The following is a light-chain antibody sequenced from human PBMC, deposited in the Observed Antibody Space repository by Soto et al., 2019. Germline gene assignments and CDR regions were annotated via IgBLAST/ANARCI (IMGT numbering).Light chain of an antibody. V-gene: IGKV1-9*01. CDR1: QGVSSY. CDR3: QQYNNWPRT. CDR2: AAS. Sequence: IQLTQSPSSLSASVGDRVTITCRASQGVSSYLAWYQQKPGKAPKLLIYAASTLQSGVPSRFSGSGSGTDFTLTISSLQPEDFAVYYCQQYNNWPRTFGQGTTVDI. J-gene: IGKJ1*01.